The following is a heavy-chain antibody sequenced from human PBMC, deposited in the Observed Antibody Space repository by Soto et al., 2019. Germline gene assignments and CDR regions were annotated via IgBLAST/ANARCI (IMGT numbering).Heavy chain of an antibody. CDR3: ARSYYDITGFAVDP. CDR1: GASVSHGY. J-gene: IGHJ5*02. Sequence: QMQLQASGPGLVKPSENLSVTCNVSGASVSHGYWSWIRQPRGKGLEWIGFMYFGGSFNYNPSLTSRATISVETSKNQFSMKLTSVTASDTAVYYCARSYYDITGFAVDPWGQGTLVTVSS. V-gene: IGHV4-59*02. D-gene: IGHD3-22*01. CDR2: MYFGGSF.